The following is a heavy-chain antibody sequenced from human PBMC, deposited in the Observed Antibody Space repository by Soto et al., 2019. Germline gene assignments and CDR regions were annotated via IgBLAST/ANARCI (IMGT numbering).Heavy chain of an antibody. CDR3: ARGIVVVVAAPNWFDP. CDR2: INHSGST. CDR1: GGSFSGYY. Sequence: SETLSLTCAVYGGSFSGYYWSWIRQPPGKGLEWIGEINHSGSTNYNPSLKSRVTISVDTSKNQFSLKLSSVTAADTAVYYCARGIVVVVAAPNWFDPWGQGTLVTVSS. J-gene: IGHJ5*02. V-gene: IGHV4-34*01. D-gene: IGHD2-15*01.